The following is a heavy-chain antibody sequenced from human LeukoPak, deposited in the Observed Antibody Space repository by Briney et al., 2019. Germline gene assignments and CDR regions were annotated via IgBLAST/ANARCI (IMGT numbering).Heavy chain of an antibody. J-gene: IGHJ6*03. CDR2: MNPNSGNT. CDR3: AREDLGYYYYYYMDV. CDR1: GYTFTSYD. V-gene: IGHV1-8*03. Sequence: ASVKVSCKASGYTFTSYDINWVRQATGQGLEWMGWMNPNSGNTGYAQKFQGRVTITRDTSASTAYMELSSLRSEDMAVYYCAREDLGYYYYYYMDVWGKGTTVTVSS.